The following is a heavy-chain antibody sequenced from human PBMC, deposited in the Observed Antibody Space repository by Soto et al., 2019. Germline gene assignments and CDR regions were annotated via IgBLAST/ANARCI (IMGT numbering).Heavy chain of an antibody. V-gene: IGHV1-69*04. Sequence: SSVKVSCKASGGTFSSYAISWVRQAPGQGLEWMGRIIPILGIANYAQKFQGRVTITADKSTSTAYMELSSLRSEDTAVYYCARGYSNPVHYYYYYYMDVWGKGTTVTVSS. CDR1: GGTFSSYA. J-gene: IGHJ6*03. CDR3: ARGYSNPVHYYYYYYMDV. CDR2: IIPILGIA. D-gene: IGHD4-4*01.